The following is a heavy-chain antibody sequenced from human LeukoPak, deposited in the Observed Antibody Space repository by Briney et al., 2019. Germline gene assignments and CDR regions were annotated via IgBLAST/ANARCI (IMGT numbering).Heavy chain of an antibody. J-gene: IGHJ6*03. CDR3: ARGLGKAAAGTLDYYYYMDV. CDR2: INPSGGST. CDR1: GYTFTSYY. D-gene: IGHD6-13*01. V-gene: IGHV1-46*01. Sequence: ASVKVSCKASGYTFTSYYMHWVRQAPGQGLEWMGIINPSGGSTSYAQKFQGRVTMTRNTSISTAYMELSSLRSEDTAVYYCARGLGKAAAGTLDYYYYMDVWGKGTTVTISS.